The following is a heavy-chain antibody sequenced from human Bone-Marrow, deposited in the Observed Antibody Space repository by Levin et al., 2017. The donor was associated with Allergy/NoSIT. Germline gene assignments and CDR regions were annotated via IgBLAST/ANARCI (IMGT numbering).Heavy chain of an antibody. CDR1: GFSFNTYN. D-gene: IGHD3-22*01. V-gene: IGHV3-48*01. CDR3: ARETTYYFDTGGDLRAGWYFDL. CDR2: ISSGSGTS. Sequence: PGGSLRLSCAASGFSFNTYNMHWVRQAPGKGLECISYISSGSGTSYYADSVKGRFTISRDNANNSMYLQMNSLRAEDTAVYYCARETTYYFDTGGDLRAGWYFDLWGRGTLVTVSS. J-gene: IGHJ2*01.